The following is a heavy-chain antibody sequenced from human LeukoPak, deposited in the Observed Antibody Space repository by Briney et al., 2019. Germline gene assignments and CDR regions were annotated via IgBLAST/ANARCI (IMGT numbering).Heavy chain of an antibody. CDR1: GFTSGDYG. D-gene: IGHD4-11*01. J-gene: IGHJ5*02. V-gene: IGHV3-23*01. CDR2: ISANGRNT. Sequence: PGGSLRLSCAASGFTSGDYGMGWVRQAPGKGLEGVSSISANGRNTYYADSVKGRFTMSRDNSNNMVFLQMNSLTAEDTAVYYCARDIRTFEDSNYYGWFDPWGQGTLVTVSS. CDR3: ARDIRTFEDSNYYGWFDP.